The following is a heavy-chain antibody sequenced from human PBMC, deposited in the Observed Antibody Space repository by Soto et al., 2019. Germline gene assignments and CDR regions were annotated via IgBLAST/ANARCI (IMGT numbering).Heavy chain of an antibody. CDR1: GHTLTEFS. CDR2: FDPEDGEI. CDR3: AAGGTRWLHSPFDY. V-gene: IGHV1-24*01. Sequence: QVHLVQSGAEVKKPGASVKVSGKVSGHTLTEFSMHWVRQAPGKGLEWMGGFDPEDGEIMYAQKFQGRVTMTEDTSTDSAYMELSSLRSEDTAVYYCAAGGTRWLHSPFDYWGQGTLVTVSS. D-gene: IGHD1-1*01. J-gene: IGHJ4*02.